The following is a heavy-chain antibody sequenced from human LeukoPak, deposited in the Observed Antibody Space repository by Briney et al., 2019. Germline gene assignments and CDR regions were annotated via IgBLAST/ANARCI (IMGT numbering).Heavy chain of an antibody. V-gene: IGHV4-61*02. J-gene: IGHJ4*02. CDR3: ARGYSSGWYYFDY. CDR1: GGSISSGSYY. Sequence: SETLSLTCTVPGGSISSGSYYWSWIRQPAGKGLEWIGRIYTSGSTNYNPSLKSRVTISVDTSKNQFSLKLSSVTAADTAVYYCARGYSSGWYYFDYWGQGTLVTVSS. D-gene: IGHD6-19*01. CDR2: IYTSGST.